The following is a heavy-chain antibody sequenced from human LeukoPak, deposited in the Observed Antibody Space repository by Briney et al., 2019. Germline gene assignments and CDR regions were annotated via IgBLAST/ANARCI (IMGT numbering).Heavy chain of an antibody. V-gene: IGHV3-23*01. CDR3: AKDRLDP. Sequence: PGGSLRLSCVASGFSFSSFALNWVRQGPGKGLEWLSASSDYGDYTYYADSVKGRFTISRDNSKNTLYLQMNSLRVDDTAVYYCAKDRLDPWGQGTLVTVSS. CDR1: GFSFSSFA. J-gene: IGHJ5*02. CDR2: SSDYGDYT.